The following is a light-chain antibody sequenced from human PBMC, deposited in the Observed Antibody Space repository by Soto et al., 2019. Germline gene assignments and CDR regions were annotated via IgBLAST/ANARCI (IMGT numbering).Light chain of an antibody. V-gene: IGKV3-11*01. CDR2: DAS. CDR1: QSVGSH. CDR3: QHRTNWPPVT. J-gene: IGKJ5*01. Sequence: EIVLTQSPATLSLATGERAALSCRASQSVGSHLAWYQQKPGQPPRLLIYDASNRATGIPARFSGSGSGTYFTLTSSSLGPEDFAVYYCQHRTNWPPVTFGQGTRLEIK.